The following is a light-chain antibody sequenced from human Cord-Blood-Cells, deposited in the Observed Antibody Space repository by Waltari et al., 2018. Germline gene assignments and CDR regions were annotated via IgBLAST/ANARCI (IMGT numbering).Light chain of an antibody. Sequence: QSALTQPASVSGSPGQSITISCTGPSSDVGSYNLVSWYQQHPGKAPKRRIYEGSKRPSGVSNRFSGSKCGNTASLTISGLQAEDEADYYCCSYAGSSTFVFGGGTKLTVL. CDR2: EGS. CDR1: SSDVGSYNL. J-gene: IGLJ2*01. V-gene: IGLV2-23*03. CDR3: CSYAGSSTFV.